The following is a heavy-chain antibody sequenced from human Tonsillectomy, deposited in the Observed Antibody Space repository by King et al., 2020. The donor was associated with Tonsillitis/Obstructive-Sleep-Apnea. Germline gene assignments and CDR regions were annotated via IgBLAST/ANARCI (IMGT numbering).Heavy chain of an antibody. Sequence: VQLVESGAEVKRPGASVKVSCTASGYTFTGYYLHWVRQAPGQGLEWMGWINPNSGGPTYAQKFQGWVTMTRDTSITPAYMELSRLRSDDTAVYFFARWGFGESFDYWGQGTLVTVSS. CDR3: ARWGFGESFDY. CDR2: INPNSGGP. CDR1: GYTFTGYY. V-gene: IGHV1-2*04. J-gene: IGHJ4*02. D-gene: IGHD3-10*01.